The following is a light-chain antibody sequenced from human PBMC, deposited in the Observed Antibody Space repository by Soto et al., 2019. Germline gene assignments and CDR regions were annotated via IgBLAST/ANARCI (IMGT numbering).Light chain of an antibody. CDR1: WSNIGNNA. Sequence: QSVLTQPPSVSEAPRQRVTISCSGSWSNIGNNAVNWYQQLPGKAPKLLIYYDDLLSSGVSDRFSGSKSGTSASLAISGLXXXXXXXXXCAVWDDNLNGVVFGGGTKLTVL. CDR3: AVWDDNLNGVV. J-gene: IGLJ2*01. V-gene: IGLV1-36*01. CDR2: YDD.